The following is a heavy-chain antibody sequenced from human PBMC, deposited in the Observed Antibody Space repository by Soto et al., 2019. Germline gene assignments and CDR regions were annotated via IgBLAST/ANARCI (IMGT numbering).Heavy chain of an antibody. V-gene: IGHV3-48*01. CDR2: IGPSNNDI. D-gene: IGHD2-8*02. CDR1: GFTFSSYS. Sequence: EVQLVDSGGDLVQPGGSLRLSCAASGFTFSSYSMNWVRQAPGKGLEWVSYIGPSNNDIYYADSVKGRFTISRDNAKDSLFLQMNSRRAEDTAIYYCVSDHHWSFDSWAQGTLVTVSS. J-gene: IGHJ4*02. CDR3: VSDHHWSFDS.